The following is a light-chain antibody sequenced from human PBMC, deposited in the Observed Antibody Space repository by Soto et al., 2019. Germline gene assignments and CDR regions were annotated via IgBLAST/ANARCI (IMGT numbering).Light chain of an antibody. V-gene: IGKV3-11*01. CDR2: DVS. CDR3: QQRDSLPLT. J-gene: IGKJ4*01. Sequence: ENVLTQSPATLSLSPGEGATLSCRASESVGSDLAWYQQKPDQPPRLLIYDVSGRATGVPARFSGSGSGTDFTLTDSSLEPEDFAVYYCQQRDSLPLTFGGGTKVEIK. CDR1: ESVGSD.